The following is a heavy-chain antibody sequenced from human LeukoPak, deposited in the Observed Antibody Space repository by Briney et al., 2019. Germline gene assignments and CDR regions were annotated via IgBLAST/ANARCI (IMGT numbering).Heavy chain of an antibody. CDR2: INHSGST. CDR3: ARVKGFHDAFDI. CDR1: GGSFSGYY. Sequence: SETLSLTCAVYGGSFSGYYWSWIRQPPGKGLEWIGEINHSGSTNYNPSLKSRVTISVDTSKNQFSLKLSSVTAADTAVYYCARVKGFHDAFDIWGQGTMVTVSS. J-gene: IGHJ3*02. V-gene: IGHV4-34*01.